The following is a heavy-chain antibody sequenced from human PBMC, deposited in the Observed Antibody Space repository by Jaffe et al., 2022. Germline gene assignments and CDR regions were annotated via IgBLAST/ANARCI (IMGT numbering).Heavy chain of an antibody. J-gene: IGHJ6*03. CDR1: GGSFSGYY. CDR2: INHSGST. D-gene: IGHD3-16*01. Sequence: QVQLQQWGAGLLKPSETLSLTCAVYGGSFSGYYWSWIRQPPGKGLEWIGEINHSGSTNYNPSLKSRVTISVDTSKNQFSLKLSSVTAADTAVYYCARELRLRLGELLSHYMDVWGKGTTVTVSS. V-gene: IGHV4-34*01. CDR3: ARELRLRLGELLSHYMDV.